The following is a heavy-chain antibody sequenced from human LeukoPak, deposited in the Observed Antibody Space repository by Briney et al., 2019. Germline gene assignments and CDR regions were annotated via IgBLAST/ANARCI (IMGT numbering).Heavy chain of an antibody. Sequence: GGSLRLSCTASGLTFSSYSMSWVRQAPGKGLFWVSGISASGSGTYYADSVKGRFTISRDNSKNTLYLQMNSLRAEDTAVYYCAKDAAGPEYWGQGTLVTVSS. D-gene: IGHD6-13*01. CDR2: ISASGSGT. J-gene: IGHJ4*02. CDR1: GLTFSSYS. CDR3: AKDAAGPEY. V-gene: IGHV3-23*01.